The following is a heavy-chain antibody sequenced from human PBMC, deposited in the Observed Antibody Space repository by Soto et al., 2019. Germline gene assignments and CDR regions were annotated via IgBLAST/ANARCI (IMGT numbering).Heavy chain of an antibody. D-gene: IGHD2-21*02. CDR1: GDSISNRRYY. Sequence: PSETLSLTCTVTGDSISNRRYYWVWKPPPTGKGLERCGSIYYSGGTYNNPSLRSRVSMSIDTSKDQFSLKLKSVTAADTALYFCSRQRTSVVTQAYFDVWGPGSLVTVSS. J-gene: IGHJ4*02. CDR3: SRQRTSVVTQAYFDV. V-gene: IGHV4-39*01. CDR2: IYYSGGT.